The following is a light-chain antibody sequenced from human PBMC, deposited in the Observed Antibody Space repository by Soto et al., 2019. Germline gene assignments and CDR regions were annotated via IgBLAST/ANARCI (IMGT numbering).Light chain of an antibody. CDR3: QQYGPSLT. J-gene: IGKJ4*01. Sequence: EIVLTQSPGTLSLSPGERATLSCRASQSVSSSCLAWYQQKPGQAPRLLIYGASSRATGIPDRFSGSGSGTDFTLTISRLEPEDFAVYYCQQYGPSLTFGGGTKVEIK. CDR2: GAS. CDR1: QSVSSSC. V-gene: IGKV3-20*01.